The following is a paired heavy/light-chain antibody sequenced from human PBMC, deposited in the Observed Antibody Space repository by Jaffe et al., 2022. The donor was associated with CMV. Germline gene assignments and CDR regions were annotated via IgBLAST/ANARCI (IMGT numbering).Heavy chain of an antibody. CDR2: ITWNSGAI. D-gene: IGHD4-17*01. CDR1: GFTFGDFA. J-gene: IGHJ2*01. CDR3: AKDLTNGDYDRYFDL. V-gene: IGHV3-9*01. Sequence: EVQLVESGGDWVQPGGSLRLSCEASGFTFGDFAMNWIRQVPGKGLEWISGITWNSGAIGYVDSVRGRFTISRDNAKNSLYLQMDRLRAEDTALYFCAKDLTNGDYDRYFDLWGRGTRVIVSS.
Light chain of an antibody. CDR1: QSVASSY. V-gene: IGKV3-20*01. CDR3: QQYGRSPRT. J-gene: IGKJ1*01. Sequence: EIVLTQSPGTLSLSPGERATVSCRASQSVASSYLAWYQHKPGQAPRLLIYGASSRATGIPDRFSGSGSGTDFTLTITRLEPEDFAVYHCQQYGRSPRTFGQGTKVEIK. CDR2: GAS.